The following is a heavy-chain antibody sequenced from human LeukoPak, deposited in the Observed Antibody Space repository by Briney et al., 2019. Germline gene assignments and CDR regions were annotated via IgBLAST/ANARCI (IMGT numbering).Heavy chain of an antibody. V-gene: IGHV3-7*03. CDR3: AKGRLLGAPWGMDV. Sequence: GGSLRLSCEASGFTFSSYWMSWARQAPGKGLEWVANIKTDGSEKYYVDSVKGRFTISRDNAKNSLYLQMNSLRAEDTAVYYCAKGRLLGAPWGMDVWGQGTTVTVSS. CDR2: IKTDGSEK. CDR1: GFTFSSYW. J-gene: IGHJ6*02. D-gene: IGHD1-26*01.